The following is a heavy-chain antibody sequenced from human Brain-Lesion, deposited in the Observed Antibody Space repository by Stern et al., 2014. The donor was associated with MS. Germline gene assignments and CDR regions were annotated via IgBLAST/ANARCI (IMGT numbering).Heavy chain of an antibody. D-gene: IGHD1-26*01. V-gene: IGHV4-39*01. CDR3: ARHDSVPRPSQLYSARDRGPGYFDY. J-gene: IGHJ4*02. Sequence: VQLVESGPGLVKPSETLSLTCTVSGGSISSSTYYWAWIRQPPGKGLEWIGNIYYSGFTYYNPSLKSRFTIVVDMSKTQFSLKLSSVTAADTAIYYCARHDSVPRPSQLYSARDRGPGYFDYWGQGTLVTVSS. CDR2: IYYSGFT. CDR1: GGSISSSTYY.